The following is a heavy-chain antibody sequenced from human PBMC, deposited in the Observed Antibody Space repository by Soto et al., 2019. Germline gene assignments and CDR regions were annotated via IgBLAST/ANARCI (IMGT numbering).Heavy chain of an antibody. CDR3: ARDYLDFAERRDLGFDY. V-gene: IGHV6-1*01. Sequence: QVQLQQSGPGLVKPSQTLSLTCAISGDSVSSNSAAWNWIRQSPSRGLEWLGRTYYRSKWYNDYAVSVKSRITINPDTSKNQFSLQLNSVTPEDTAVYYCARDYLDFAERRDLGFDYWGQGTLVTVSS. CDR1: GDSVSSNSAA. J-gene: IGHJ4*02. CDR2: TYYRSKWYN. D-gene: IGHD1-1*01.